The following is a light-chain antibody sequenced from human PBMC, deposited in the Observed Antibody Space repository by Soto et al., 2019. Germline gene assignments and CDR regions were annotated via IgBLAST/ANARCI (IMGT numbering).Light chain of an antibody. V-gene: IGLV1-36*01. CDR3: ASWDDNLNGPV. Sequence: QSVLTQPPSVSEAPRQRVTISCSGSSSNIGNNPVNWYRQFPGKAPELLIYYDDMLYSGVSDRFSGSKSGTSASLAISGLQSEDEADYYCASWDDNLNGPVFGRGTKVTVL. J-gene: IGLJ2*01. CDR1: SSNIGNNP. CDR2: YDD.